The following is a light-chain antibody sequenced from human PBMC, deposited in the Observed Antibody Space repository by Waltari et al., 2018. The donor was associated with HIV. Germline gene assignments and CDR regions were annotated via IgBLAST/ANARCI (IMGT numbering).Light chain of an antibody. CDR3: EQNYDFTRT. J-gene: IGKJ1*01. CDR1: QKVRTY. Sequence: DIQMTQSPRSLSASVGETVTFTCRSRQKVRTYVNWYQQTLGRPPRLLIFSASSLQSGVSSRFSGRGSGTDFTLTIKNLQPEDFATYYCEQNYDFTRTFGQGTTVG. V-gene: IGKV1-39*01. CDR2: SAS.